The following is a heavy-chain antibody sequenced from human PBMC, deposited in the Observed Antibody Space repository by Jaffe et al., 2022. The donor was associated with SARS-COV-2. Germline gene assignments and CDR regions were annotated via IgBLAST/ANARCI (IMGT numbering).Heavy chain of an antibody. V-gene: IGHV4-4*07. J-gene: IGHJ4*02. CDR1: GGSISSYY. D-gene: IGHD2-15*01. Sequence: QVQLQESGPGLVKPSETLSLTCTVSGGSISSYYWSWIRQPAGKGLEWIGRIYTSGSTNYNPSLKSRVTMSVDTSKNQFSLKLSSVTAADTAVYYCARDSPHCSGGSCYSDYWGQGTLVTVSS. CDR3: ARDSPHCSGGSCYSDY. CDR2: IYTSGST.